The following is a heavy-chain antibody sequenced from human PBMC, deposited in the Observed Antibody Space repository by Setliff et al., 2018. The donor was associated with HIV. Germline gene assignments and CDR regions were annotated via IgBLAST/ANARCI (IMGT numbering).Heavy chain of an antibody. V-gene: IGHV4-61*02. CDR3: ARIIMPRGGAFDI. J-gene: IGHJ3*02. Sequence: SETLSLTCTVSGGSISSGSYYWSWIRQPAGKGLQWIGRIYTSGSTNYNPSLESRVTISVDTSKNQFSLKLNSVTAADTAVYYCARIIMPRGGAFDIWGQGTMVTVSS. D-gene: IGHD3-10*01. CDR1: GGSISSGSYY. CDR2: IYTSGST.